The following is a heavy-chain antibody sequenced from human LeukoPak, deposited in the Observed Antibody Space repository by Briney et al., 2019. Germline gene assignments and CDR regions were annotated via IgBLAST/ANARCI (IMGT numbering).Heavy chain of an antibody. D-gene: IGHD3-10*01. CDR1: GYTFTGYY. J-gene: IGHJ5*02. CDR3: ARDRITMVRGAPGNWFDP. CDR2: INPNSGGT. Sequence: ASVKVSCKASGYTFTGYYMHWVRQAPGQGPEWMGWINPNSGGTNYVQKFKGRVTMTRDTSTSTAYMELSRLRSDDTAVYFCARDRITMVRGAPGNWFDPWGQGTLVTVSS. V-gene: IGHV1-2*02.